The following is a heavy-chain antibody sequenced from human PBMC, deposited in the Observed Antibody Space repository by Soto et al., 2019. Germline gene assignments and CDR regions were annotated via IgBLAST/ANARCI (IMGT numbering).Heavy chain of an antibody. D-gene: IGHD3-10*01. CDR2: IWYDGSNK. CDR1: GFTFSSYG. CDR3: ARDRSYGSGSYFPN. J-gene: IGHJ4*02. V-gene: IGHV3-33*01. Sequence: QVQLVESGGGVVQPGRSLRLSCAASGFTFSSYGMHWVRQAPGKGLEWVAVIWYDGSNKYYADSVKGRFTISRDNSKNTRYLQMNSLRAEDTAVDYCARDRSYGSGSYFPNWGQGTLVTVSS.